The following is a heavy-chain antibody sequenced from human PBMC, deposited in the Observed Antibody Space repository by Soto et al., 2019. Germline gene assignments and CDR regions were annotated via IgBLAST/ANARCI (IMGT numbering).Heavy chain of an antibody. V-gene: IGHV1-18*01. J-gene: IGHJ4*02. CDR3: ARDFTGWPPDGVDS. CDR2: ISAHNGNT. D-gene: IGHD3-16*01. Sequence: QVHLVQSGAEVKKPGASVKVSCKASGFRFTSYAITWVRQAPGQGLEWMGWISAHNGNTKYAQNRQGRVSMSTGTSTSTAYMELGSLTSDDTAVYYCARDFTGWPPDGVDSWGQGTLVTVSS. CDR1: GFRFTSYA.